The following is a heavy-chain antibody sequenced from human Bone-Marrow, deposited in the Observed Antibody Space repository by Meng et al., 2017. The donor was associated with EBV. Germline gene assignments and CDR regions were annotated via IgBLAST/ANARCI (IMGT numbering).Heavy chain of an antibody. CDR1: GGSISGNNYY. CDR2: IHYTGST. V-gene: IGHV4-39*07. Sequence: QPRLPESGPVLVTPLETLSLACTVSGGSISGNNYYWGWIRQPPGKGLEWIGSIHYTGSTYYYPSLKSRVTISGDTSKRQFSLKLSSVTAADTAVYYCARADVDTSMVNPKLSFDYWGQGTLVTVSS. D-gene: IGHD5-18*01. J-gene: IGHJ4*02. CDR3: ARADVDTSMVNPKLSFDY.